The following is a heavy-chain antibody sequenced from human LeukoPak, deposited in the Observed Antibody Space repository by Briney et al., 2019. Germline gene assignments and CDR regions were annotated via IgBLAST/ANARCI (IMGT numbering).Heavy chain of an antibody. CDR2: IYYSGST. CDR1: GGSISSGGYY. V-gene: IGHV4-31*03. Sequence: SETLSLTCTVSGGSISSGGYYWSWIRQHPGKGLEWIGYIYYSGSTYYNPSLKSRVTISVDTSKNQFSLKLGSVTAADTAVYYCARDLKGFSYFDYWGQGTLVTVSS. J-gene: IGHJ4*02. CDR3: ARDLKGFSYFDY.